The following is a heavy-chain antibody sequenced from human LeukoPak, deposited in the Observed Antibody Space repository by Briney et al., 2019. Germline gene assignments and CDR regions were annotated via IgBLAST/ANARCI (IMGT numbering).Heavy chain of an antibody. Sequence: GGSLRLSCAASGFTFDEYSMHWVRQAPGKGLEWVSGISWNGGSIGYADSVKGRFTISRDNAKNSLYLQMNSLRTEDMALYYCAKARSGAWYDPLDYWGQGTLVTVSS. J-gene: IGHJ4*02. CDR1: GFTFDEYS. V-gene: IGHV3-9*03. D-gene: IGHD6-19*01. CDR2: ISWNGGSI. CDR3: AKARSGAWYDPLDY.